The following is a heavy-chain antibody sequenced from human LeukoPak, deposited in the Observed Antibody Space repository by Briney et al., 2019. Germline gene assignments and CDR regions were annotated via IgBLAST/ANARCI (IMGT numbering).Heavy chain of an antibody. D-gene: IGHD1-7*01. V-gene: IGHV1-69*06. J-gene: IGHJ6*03. CDR3: ASDMRTGTTSPYYYMDV. CDR2: IIPIFGTA. Sequence: GASVKVSCKASGGTFSSYAISWVRQAPGQGLEWMGRIIPIFGTANYAQKFQGRVTITADKSTSTAYMELSNLRSEDTAVYYCASDMRTGTTSPYYYMDVWGKGTTVTVSS. CDR1: GGTFSSYA.